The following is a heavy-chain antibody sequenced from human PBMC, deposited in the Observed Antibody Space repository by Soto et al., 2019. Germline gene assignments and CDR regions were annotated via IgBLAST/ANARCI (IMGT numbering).Heavy chain of an antibody. CDR2: IYYSGST. V-gene: IGHV4-59*01. CDR3: ARDSHHPTYSGFDP. J-gene: IGHJ5*02. Sequence: PSETLSLTCTVSGGSISSYYWSWIRQPPGKGLEWIGYIYYSGSTNYNPSLKSRVTISVDTSKNQFSLKLSSVTAADTAVYYCARDSHHPTYSGFDPWGQGTLVTVSS. D-gene: IGHD5-12*01. CDR1: GGSISSYY.